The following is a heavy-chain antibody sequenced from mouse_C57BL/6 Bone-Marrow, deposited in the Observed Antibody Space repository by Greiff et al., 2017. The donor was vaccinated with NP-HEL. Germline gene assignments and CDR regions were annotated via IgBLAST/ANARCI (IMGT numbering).Heavy chain of an antibody. CDR3: AKDRHGYYYAMDY. Sequence: EVHLVESGGGLVKPGGSLKLSCAASGFTFSSYAMSWVRQTPEKRLEWVATISDGGSYTYYPDNVKGRFTSSRDNAKNNLYLQMSHLKSEDTAMYYCAKDRHGYYYAMDYWGQGTSVTVSS. J-gene: IGHJ4*01. D-gene: IGHD2-2*01. CDR2: ISDGGSYT. V-gene: IGHV5-4*01. CDR1: GFTFSSYA.